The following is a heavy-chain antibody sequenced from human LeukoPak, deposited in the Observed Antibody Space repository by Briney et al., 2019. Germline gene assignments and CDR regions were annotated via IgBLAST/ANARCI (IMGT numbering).Heavy chain of an antibody. Sequence: PGGSLRLSSAAYEFTFSSYSMNWVRKTPGKGLKWVSSISATSSYIYYADSARGRFTISRDNAKNSLYLQMNSLRAEDTAVYYCARDKTEQWLVLEAFDIWGQGTVVTVSS. CDR1: EFTFSSYS. CDR2: ISATSSYI. CDR3: ARDKTEQWLVLEAFDI. D-gene: IGHD6-19*01. J-gene: IGHJ3*02. V-gene: IGHV3-21*01.